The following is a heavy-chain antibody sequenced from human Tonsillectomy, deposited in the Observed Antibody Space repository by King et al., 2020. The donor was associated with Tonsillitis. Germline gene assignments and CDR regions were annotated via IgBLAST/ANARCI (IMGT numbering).Heavy chain of an antibody. CDR3: AKGGGSTSITIFDY. J-gene: IGHJ4*02. D-gene: IGHD3-10*01. CDR1: GFTFDDYA. Sequence: VQLVESGGGLVQPGRSLRISCAASGFTFDDYAMHWVRQAPGKGLEWVSGTSWNSGSIVYADSVKGRFTISRDNAKNSLYLQMNSLRSQDTALYYCAKGGGSTSITIFDYWGQGTLVTGSS. V-gene: IGHV3-9*01. CDR2: TSWNSGSI.